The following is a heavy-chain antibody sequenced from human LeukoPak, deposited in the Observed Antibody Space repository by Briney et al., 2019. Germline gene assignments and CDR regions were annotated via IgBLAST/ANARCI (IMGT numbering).Heavy chain of an antibody. CDR3: ARGTRFYDILTGYKYNWFDP. CDR1: GFTFSSYA. D-gene: IGHD3-9*01. V-gene: IGHV4-34*01. Sequence: PGGSLRLSCAASGFTFSSYAMSWIRQPPGKGLEWIGEINHSGSTNYNPSLKSRVTISVDTSKNQFSLKLSSVTAADTAVYYCARGTRFYDILTGYKYNWFDPWGQGTLVTVSS. CDR2: INHSGST. J-gene: IGHJ5*02.